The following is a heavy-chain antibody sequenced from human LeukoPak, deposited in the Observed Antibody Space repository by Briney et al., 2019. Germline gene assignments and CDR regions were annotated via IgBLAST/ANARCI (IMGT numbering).Heavy chain of an antibody. CDR1: GYTFTSYY. Sequence: ASVKVSCKASGYTFTSYYMHWVRQAPGQRLEWMGIINPSGGSTSYAQKFQGRVTMTRDTSTSTVYMELSSLRSEDTAVYYCARDSDYGSGSYYRPFDYWGQGTLVTVSS. CDR3: ARDSDYGSGSYYRPFDY. D-gene: IGHD3-10*01. J-gene: IGHJ4*02. V-gene: IGHV1-46*01. CDR2: INPSGGST.